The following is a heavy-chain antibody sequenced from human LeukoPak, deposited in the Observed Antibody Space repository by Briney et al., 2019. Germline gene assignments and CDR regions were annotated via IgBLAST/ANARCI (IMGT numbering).Heavy chain of an antibody. J-gene: IGHJ4*02. D-gene: IGHD3-9*01. CDR3: AKWGDYDVLTGYYVPDY. Sequence: TGASLRLSCAASGFTISNYAMSWVRQAPGKGLEWVSAILGSGGSTYYADSVKGRFTVSRDNSKSTLYLQMNSLRAEDTALYYCAKWGDYDVLTGYYVPDYWGQGTLVTVSS. V-gene: IGHV3-23*01. CDR1: GFTISNYA. CDR2: ILGSGGST.